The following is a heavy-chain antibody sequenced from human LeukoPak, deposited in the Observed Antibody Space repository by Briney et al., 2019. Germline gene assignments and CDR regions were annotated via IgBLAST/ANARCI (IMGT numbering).Heavy chain of an antibody. CDR2: INPNSGGT. J-gene: IGHJ4*02. V-gene: IGHV1-2*02. CDR3: ARAAGSGSYLYYFDY. CDR1: GYTFTGYY. Sequence: ASVKVSCKASGYTFTGYYMHWVRQAPGQGLEWMGWINPNSGGTNYAQKFQGRVTMTRDTSISTAYMELSRLRSDDTAGYYCARAAGSGSYLYYFDYWGQGTLVTVSS. D-gene: IGHD3-10*01.